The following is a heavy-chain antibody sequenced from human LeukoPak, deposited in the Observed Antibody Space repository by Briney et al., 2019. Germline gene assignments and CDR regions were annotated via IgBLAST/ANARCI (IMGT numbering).Heavy chain of an antibody. D-gene: IGHD4-17*01. CDR1: GFTFSSYG. Sequence: PGGSLRLSCAASGFTFSSYGMHWVRQAPGKGLEWVAVISYDGSNKYYADSVKGRFTISRDNSKNTLYLQMNSLRAEDTAVYYCARGGTTVTSNFDYWGQGTLVTVSS. V-gene: IGHV3-30*19. J-gene: IGHJ4*02. CDR2: ISYDGSNK. CDR3: ARGGTTVTSNFDY.